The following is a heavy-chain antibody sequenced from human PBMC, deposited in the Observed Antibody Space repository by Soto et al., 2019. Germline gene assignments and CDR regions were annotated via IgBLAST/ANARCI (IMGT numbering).Heavy chain of an antibody. CDR3: ARDSYGSGKFDY. V-gene: IGHV3-33*01. J-gene: IGHJ4*02. CDR2: IWYDGSNK. CDR1: GFTFSSYG. Sequence: PGGSLRLSCAASGFTFSSYGMHWVRQAPGKGLEWVAVIWYDGSNKYYADSVKGRFTISRDNSKNTLYLQMNSLRAEDTAVYYCARDSYGSGKFDYWGQGTLVPVSS. D-gene: IGHD2-15*01.